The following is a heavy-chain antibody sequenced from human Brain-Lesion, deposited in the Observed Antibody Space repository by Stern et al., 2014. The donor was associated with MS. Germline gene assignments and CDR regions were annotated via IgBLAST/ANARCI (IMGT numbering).Heavy chain of an antibody. CDR3: ARDITGSSAYFAY. D-gene: IGHD1-14*01. CDR1: GFTFDDYA. CDR2: ISWNSGTI. J-gene: IGHJ4*02. Sequence: VQLVESGGDLVQPGRSLRLSCAAFGFTFDDYAMNWGRQAPGKGLEWVAGISWNSGTIGYADAVKGRFTTSRDNAYSSLYLQMNSLRPEDTALYYCARDITGSSAYFAYWGQGTLVTVSS. V-gene: IGHV3-9*01.